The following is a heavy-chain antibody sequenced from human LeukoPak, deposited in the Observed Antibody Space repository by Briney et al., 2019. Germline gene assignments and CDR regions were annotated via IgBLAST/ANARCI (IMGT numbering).Heavy chain of an antibody. V-gene: IGHV4-61*01. CDR1: GGSISSSSYY. J-gene: IGHJ6*03. CDR2: IYYSGST. D-gene: IGHD5-18*01. Sequence: SETLSLTCTVSGGSISSSSYYWSWIRQPPGKGLEWIGYIYYSGSTNYNPSLKSRVTISVDTSKNQFSLKLSSVTAADTAVYYCARGAATIQLWPHPMGEYYYYYYMDVWGKGTTVTVSS. CDR3: ARGAATIQLWPHPMGEYYYYYYMDV.